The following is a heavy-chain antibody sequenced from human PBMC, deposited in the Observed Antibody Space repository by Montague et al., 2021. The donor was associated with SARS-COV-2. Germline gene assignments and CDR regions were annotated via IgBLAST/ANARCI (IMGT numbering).Heavy chain of an antibody. J-gene: IGHJ4*02. D-gene: IGHD3-16*02. V-gene: IGHV2-5*02. CDR1: GFSLNTNGMG. CDR3: ARYTSRMYGSFDY. Sequence: PPLVKPTQTLTLTCTVSGFSLNTNGMGVGWIRQPPGEAPAWLALIYWDDDKRYSPSLKTRFTITKDTSRNQVVLTMTNVDPGDTGTYFCARYTSRMYGSFDYWGQGALVSVSS. CDR2: IYWDDDK.